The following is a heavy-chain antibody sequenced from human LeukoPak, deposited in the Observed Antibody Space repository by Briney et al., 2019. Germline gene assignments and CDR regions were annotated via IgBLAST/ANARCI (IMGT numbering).Heavy chain of an antibody. V-gene: IGHV3-21*01. CDR2: ISSTSSYI. J-gene: IGHJ6*02. CDR1: GFTFTTYS. D-gene: IGHD3-3*01. Sequence: GGSLRLSCVASGFTFTTYSLNWVRQAPGKGLEWVSSISSTSSYIYYADSVKGRFALSRDNAKNSIYLQMDSLRAEDTAVYYCTSRGDFWSGYWAMNVWGQGTTVIVSS. CDR3: TSRGDFWSGYWAMNV.